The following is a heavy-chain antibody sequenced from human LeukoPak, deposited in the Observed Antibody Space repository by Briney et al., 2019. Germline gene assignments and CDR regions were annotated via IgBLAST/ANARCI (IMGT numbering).Heavy chain of an antibody. CDR3: AKSDYYGASDY. D-gene: IGHD3-10*01. Sequence: SETLSLTCTVSGGSIGSFYWSWIRQPPGRGLEWIGYIYYSGSTSYNPSLKSRVTISVDTFRNQFSLKLTSVTAADTAIYYCAKSDYYGASDYWGQGTLVTVSS. CDR1: GGSIGSFY. V-gene: IGHV4-59*01. CDR2: IYYSGST. J-gene: IGHJ4*02.